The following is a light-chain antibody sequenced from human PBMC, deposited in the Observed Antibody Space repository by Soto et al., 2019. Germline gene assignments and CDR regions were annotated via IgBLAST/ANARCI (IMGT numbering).Light chain of an antibody. CDR1: QSISNW. Sequence: DIQMTQSPSTLSASVGDSVTITCRASQSISNWLAWYQQKPGKAPKFLIYKASNLESGVPSRFSGSGSRTEFTLTISSLQPDDFATYYCQQYNSHSWTFGQGTKVEIK. V-gene: IGKV1-5*03. CDR2: KAS. J-gene: IGKJ1*01. CDR3: QQYNSHSWT.